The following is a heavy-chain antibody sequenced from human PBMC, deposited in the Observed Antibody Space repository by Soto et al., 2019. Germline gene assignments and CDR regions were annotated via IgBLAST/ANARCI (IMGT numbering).Heavy chain of an antibody. CDR3: ARGDSTDCSNGVCSFFYNHDMDV. CDR2: IDPKSGGA. Sequence: ASVKVSCKASAYTFTDYHMHWVRQAPGQGLEWMGWIDPKSGGALYAQRFQGRVTMTRDTSINTVYMDLSRLTSDDTAIYYCARGDSTDCSNGVCSFFYNHDMDVWGQGTTVTVSS. V-gene: IGHV1-2*02. CDR1: AYTFTDYH. J-gene: IGHJ6*02. D-gene: IGHD2-8*01.